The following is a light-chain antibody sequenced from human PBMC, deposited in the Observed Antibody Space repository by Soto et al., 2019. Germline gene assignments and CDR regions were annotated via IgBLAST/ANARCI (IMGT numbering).Light chain of an antibody. CDR3: QQYGSSPKT. CDR2: GAS. CDR1: QSVNIH. Sequence: EIVMTQSPATLSVSPGERATLSCRASQSVNIHLAWYQQKPGQAPRLLIYGASARATGIPAKFSGSGSGTEFTLTISSLQSEDFAVYYCQQYGSSPKTFGQGTKVDIK. J-gene: IGKJ1*01. V-gene: IGKV3D-15*02.